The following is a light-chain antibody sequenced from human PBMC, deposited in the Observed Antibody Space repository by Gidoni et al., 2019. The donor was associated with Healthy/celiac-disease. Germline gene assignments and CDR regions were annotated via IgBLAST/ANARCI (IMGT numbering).Light chain of an antibody. CDR1: KSVLYSSNNKNY. V-gene: IGKV4-1*01. J-gene: IGKJ1*01. Sequence: DIVMTQSPDSLAVSLGERATINCKSSKSVLYSSNNKNYLAWYQQKPGQPPKLLIYWASNRESGVPDRFSGSGSGTDFTLTISSLQAEDVEVYYCQQYYSTPRTFXQXTKVEIK. CDR3: QQYYSTPRT. CDR2: WAS.